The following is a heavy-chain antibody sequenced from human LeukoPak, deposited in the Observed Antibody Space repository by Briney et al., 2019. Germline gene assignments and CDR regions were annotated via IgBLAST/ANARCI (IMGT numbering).Heavy chain of an antibody. CDR1: GYSFTGYY. CDR3: AREEGWNDLDYFDY. V-gene: IGHV1-2*02. D-gene: IGHD1-1*01. J-gene: IGHJ4*02. CDR2: INPNSGGT. Sequence: GASVKVSCKASGYSFTGYYMHWVRQAPGQGLEWVGWINPNSGGTNYAQKFQGRVTMTRDTSISTAYMELSRLRSDDTAVYYCAREEGWNDLDYFDYWGQGILVTVSS.